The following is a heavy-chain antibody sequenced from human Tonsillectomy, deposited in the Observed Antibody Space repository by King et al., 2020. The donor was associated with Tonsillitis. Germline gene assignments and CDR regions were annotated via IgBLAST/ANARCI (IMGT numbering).Heavy chain of an antibody. V-gene: IGHV4-59*01. CDR2: IYDSGST. CDR3: ARGANIAAAGAWYYFDH. J-gene: IGHJ4*02. D-gene: IGHD6-13*01. CDR1: GGSISSYY. Sequence: HVQLQESGPGLVKPSETLSLTCTVSGGSISSYYWSWLRQPPGKGLEWIGYIYDSGSTNYNPSLKSRGTISVDTSKNQLYLKLSSVTAADTAVSYCARGANIAAAGAWYYFDHWGQGTLVTVSS.